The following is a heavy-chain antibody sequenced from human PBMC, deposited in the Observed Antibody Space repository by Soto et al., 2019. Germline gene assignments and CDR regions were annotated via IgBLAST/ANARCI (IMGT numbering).Heavy chain of an antibody. CDR3: ARHVNLPLAGTGFDS. V-gene: IGHV4-39*01. D-gene: IGHD6-19*01. J-gene: IGHJ4*02. CDR1: GGSVSSNSYS. Sequence: SETLSLTCTVSGGSVSSNSYSWGWIRQSPGKGLEWIATIYSTDKTYYNPSLLSRVTISVDTSMNELSLRLSSVTAADTAVYYCARHVNLPLAGTGFDSWARGTLVTVSS. CDR2: IYSTDKT.